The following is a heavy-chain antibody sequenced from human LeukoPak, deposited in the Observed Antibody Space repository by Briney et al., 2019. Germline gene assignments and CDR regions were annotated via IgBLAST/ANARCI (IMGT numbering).Heavy chain of an antibody. D-gene: IGHD4-23*01. CDR3: ARASPTVVIDHFDY. J-gene: IGHJ4*02. Sequence: GASVKVSFKASGYTFTSYGISWVRQAPGQGLEWMGWISAYNGNTNYAQKLQGRVTMTTDTSTSTAYMELRSLRSDDTAVYYCARASPTVVIDHFDYWGQGTLVTVSS. CDR2: ISAYNGNT. CDR1: GYTFTSYG. V-gene: IGHV1-18*01.